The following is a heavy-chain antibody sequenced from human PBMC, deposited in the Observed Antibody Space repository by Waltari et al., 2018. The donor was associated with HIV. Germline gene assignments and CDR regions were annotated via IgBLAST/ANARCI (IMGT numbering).Heavy chain of an antibody. V-gene: IGHV3-48*01. CDR2: ISTSSSTI. Sequence: EVQLVESGRGLVQPGGSLRLSCAASGFSFSTYSMSWVRQAPGKGLEWVSYISTSSSTIYYADSVKGRFTISRDNAKNSLYLQMNSLRAEDTAVYYCARDRNSRGAFEIWGQGTMVTVSS. CDR1: GFSFSTYS. CDR3: ARDRNSRGAFEI. D-gene: IGHD5-18*01. J-gene: IGHJ3*02.